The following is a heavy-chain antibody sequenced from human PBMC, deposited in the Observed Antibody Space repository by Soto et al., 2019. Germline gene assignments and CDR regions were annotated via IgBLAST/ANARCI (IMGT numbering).Heavy chain of an antibody. D-gene: IGHD2-2*01. Sequence: EVQLVESGGGLVQPGRSLRLSCAASGFTFDDYAMHWVRQAPGKGMEWVSGISWNSGSIGYADSVKGRFTISRYNAKNSLYLQMNSLRAEDTALYYFAKDQKDIVVVPAAMPPNYYYYYMDVLGKGTTVTVSS. CDR3: AKDQKDIVVVPAAMPPNYYYYYMDV. CDR1: GFTFDDYA. V-gene: IGHV3-9*01. J-gene: IGHJ6*03. CDR2: ISWNSGSI.